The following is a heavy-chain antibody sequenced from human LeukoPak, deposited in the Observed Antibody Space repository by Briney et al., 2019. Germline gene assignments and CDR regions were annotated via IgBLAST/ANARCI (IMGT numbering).Heavy chain of an antibody. Sequence: GASAKVSCKASVYIFSGYYMHWVRQAPGQGLEWMGWINPNSGDTNYAQKFQGRVTMTRDTSISTACMELSRLRSDDTAVYYCARDQVGAARFDSWGQGTLVTVSP. CDR2: INPNSGDT. V-gene: IGHV1-2*02. CDR1: VYIFSGYY. D-gene: IGHD2-15*01. J-gene: IGHJ4*02. CDR3: ARDQVGAARFDS.